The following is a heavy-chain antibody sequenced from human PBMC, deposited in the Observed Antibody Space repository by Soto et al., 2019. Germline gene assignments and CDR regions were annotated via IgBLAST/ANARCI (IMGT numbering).Heavy chain of an antibody. Sequence: PGESLKISCRGSGYSFTNYWIGWVRQMPGKGLEWVGIIYPGDSDTRYRPSFQGQVTISADKSISTAYLQWSSLKASDTAMYYCSRPLRHYYGSGNFYNNDAFDIWGQGTMVTVSS. J-gene: IGHJ3*02. CDR2: IYPGDSDT. CDR3: SRPLRHYYGSGNFYNNDAFDI. D-gene: IGHD3-10*01. V-gene: IGHV5-51*01. CDR1: GYSFTNYW.